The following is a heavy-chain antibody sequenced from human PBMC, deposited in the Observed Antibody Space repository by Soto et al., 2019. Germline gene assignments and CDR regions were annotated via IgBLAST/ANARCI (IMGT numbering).Heavy chain of an antibody. V-gene: IGHV3-30-3*01. J-gene: IGHJ4*02. Sequence: QPGGSLRLSCAASGFTFSYHAMHWVRQAPGKGLERVAVISYDGANKYYADSVKGRFTISRDNSKNTLHLQKNSLRDEDTAVNYCVRDQRVGCTGGVCYPLDYWGQGTLVTVSS. CDR3: VRDQRVGCTGGVCYPLDY. D-gene: IGHD2-8*02. CDR1: GFTFSYHA. CDR2: ISYDGANK.